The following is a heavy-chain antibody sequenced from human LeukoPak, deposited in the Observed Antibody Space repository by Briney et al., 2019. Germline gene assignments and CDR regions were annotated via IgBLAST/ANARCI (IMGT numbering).Heavy chain of an antibody. D-gene: IGHD6-19*01. V-gene: IGHV3-9*01. Sequence: GRSLRLSWAASGFTFDDYAMHWVRQAPGKGLEWVSGISWNSGSIGYADSVKGRFTISRDNAKNSLYLQMNSLRAEDTALYYCAKGPAVAGHFDYWGQGTLVTVSS. CDR1: GFTFDDYA. J-gene: IGHJ4*02. CDR2: ISWNSGSI. CDR3: AKGPAVAGHFDY.